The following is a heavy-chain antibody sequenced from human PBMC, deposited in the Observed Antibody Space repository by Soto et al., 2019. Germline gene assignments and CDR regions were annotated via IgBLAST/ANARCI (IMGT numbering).Heavy chain of an antibody. CDR1: GVSINRGGHY. CDR2: IYYNGDT. D-gene: IGHD2-15*01. V-gene: IGHV4-30-4*01. Sequence: QVRLQESGPKLVRPSQTLSLTCSVSGVSINRGGHYWSWIRQSPGRGLEWIGAIYYNGDTNYNTCIGGRVTMSVDTSKNHFFLDLQSVVADDTAVYFWAREGGDIVQVPYYWGQGTLITVSS. CDR3: AREGGDIVQVPYY. J-gene: IGHJ4*02.